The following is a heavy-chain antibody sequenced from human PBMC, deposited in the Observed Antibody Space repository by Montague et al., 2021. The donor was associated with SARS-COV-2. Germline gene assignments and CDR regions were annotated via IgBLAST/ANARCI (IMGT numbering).Heavy chain of an antibody. J-gene: IGHJ3*02. V-gene: IGHV4-38-2*02. Sequence: SETLSLTCTVSGYSISTGYYWGWIRQPPGKGLEGIGTIYHSGSTYFNPSLKSRVTISVDTSKNQFSLNLSSVTAADTAVYYCAKVAGSHDTFDIWGRGTMVTFSS. CDR2: IYHSGST. D-gene: IGHD6-19*01. CDR3: AKVAGSHDTFDI. CDR1: GYSISTGYY.